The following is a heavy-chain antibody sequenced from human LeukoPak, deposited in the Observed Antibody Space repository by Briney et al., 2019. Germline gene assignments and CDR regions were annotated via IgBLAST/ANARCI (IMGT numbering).Heavy chain of an antibody. CDR1: GFTFSGSA. V-gene: IGHV3-73*01. CDR2: IRSKANSYAT. J-gene: IGHJ3*02. D-gene: IGHD1-26*01. Sequence: GGSLKLSCAASGFTFSGSAMHWVRQASGKGLEWVGRIRSKANSYATAYAASVKGRFTISRDDSKNTAYLQMNSLKTEDTAVYYCARHQWVPAFDIWGQGTLVTVSS. CDR3: ARHQWVPAFDI.